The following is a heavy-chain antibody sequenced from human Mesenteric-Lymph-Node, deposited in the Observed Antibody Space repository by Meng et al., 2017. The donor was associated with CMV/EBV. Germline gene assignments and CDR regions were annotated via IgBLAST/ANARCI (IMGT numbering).Heavy chain of an antibody. D-gene: IGHD4-11*01. CDR1: GASMTSYY. J-gene: IGHJ6*02. CDR3: ARDNDYTNFGYGMDV. V-gene: IGHV4-59*01. Sequence: GSLRLSCTVSGASMTSYYWTWIRQPPGEALERIGYVFYTGSTSYSPSLKSRVAISVDTSKNQFSLKLISVTAADTAVYYCARDNDYTNFGYGMDVWGQGTTVTVSS. CDR2: VFYTGST.